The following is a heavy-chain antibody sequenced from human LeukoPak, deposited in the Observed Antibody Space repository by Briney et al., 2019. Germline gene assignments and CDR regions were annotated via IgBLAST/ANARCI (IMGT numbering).Heavy chain of an antibody. CDR1: GGSISSYY. V-gene: IGHV4-59*01. CDR3: AGSSGSYPGY. Sequence: SETLSLTCTVSGGSISSYYWSWIRQPPGKGLEWIGYICYSGSTNYNPSLKSRVTISVDTSKNQFSLKLSSVTAADTAVYYCAGSSGSYPGYWGQGTLVTVSS. D-gene: IGHD3-10*01. J-gene: IGHJ4*02. CDR2: ICYSGST.